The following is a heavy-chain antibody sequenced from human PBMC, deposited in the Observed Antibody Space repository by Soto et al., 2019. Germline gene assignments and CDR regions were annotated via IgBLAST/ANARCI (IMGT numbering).Heavy chain of an antibody. D-gene: IGHD2-21*02. V-gene: IGHV4-59*01. J-gene: IGHJ6*02. CDR1: GGSISSYY. CDR2: IYYSGST. Sequence: SETLSLTCTVSGGSISSYYWSWIRQPPGKGLEWIGYIYYSGSTNYNPSLKSRVTISVDTSKNQFSLKLSSVTAADTAVYYCARGYGGNSRALKAIYYYYGMDVWGQGTTVTVSS. CDR3: ARGYGGNSRALKAIYYYYGMDV.